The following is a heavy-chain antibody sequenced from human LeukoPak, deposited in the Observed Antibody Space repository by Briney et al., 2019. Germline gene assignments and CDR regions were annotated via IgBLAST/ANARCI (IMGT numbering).Heavy chain of an antibody. V-gene: IGHV6-1*01. J-gene: IGHJ5*02. CDR1: GDTVSSNSAA. CDR3: ARGGIAVAANWFDP. CDR2: TYYRSNWYN. D-gene: IGHD6-19*01. Sequence: SQTLSLTCALSGDTVSSNSAAWNWIRQPPSRGLEWLVRTYYRSNWYNDYAVSVKSRITINPDTSKNQFSLQLNSVTPEDTAVYYCARGGIAVAANWFDPWGQGTLVTVSS.